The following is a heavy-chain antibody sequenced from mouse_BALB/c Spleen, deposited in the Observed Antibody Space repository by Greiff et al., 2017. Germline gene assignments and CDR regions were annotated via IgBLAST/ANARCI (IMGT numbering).Heavy chain of an antibody. CDR2: IYPYNGGT. CDR3: ARWGDYAFAY. Sequence: VQLQQSGPELVKPGASVKISCKASGYTFTDYNMHWVKQSHGKSLEWIGYIYPYNGGTGYNQKFKSKATLTVDNSSSTAYMELRSLTSEDSAVYYCARWGDYAFAYWGQGTLVTVSA. J-gene: IGHJ3*01. CDR1: GYTFTDYN. D-gene: IGHD2-4*01. V-gene: IGHV1S29*02.